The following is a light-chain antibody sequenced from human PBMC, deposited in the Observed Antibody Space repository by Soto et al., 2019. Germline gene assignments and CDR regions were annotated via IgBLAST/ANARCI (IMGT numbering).Light chain of an antibody. CDR1: SSDVGDYDF. J-gene: IGLJ2*01. V-gene: IGLV2-14*03. CDR3: CSHPFTHTHVV. Sequence: QSVLTQPASVSGSPGQSITISCTGTSSDVGDYDFVSWYQHYPGKAPKLIIYDVYNLPSGVSLRFSGSKSGNTASLTIFGLQAEDEADYYCCSHPFTHTHVVCGAGTKLTVL. CDR2: DVY.